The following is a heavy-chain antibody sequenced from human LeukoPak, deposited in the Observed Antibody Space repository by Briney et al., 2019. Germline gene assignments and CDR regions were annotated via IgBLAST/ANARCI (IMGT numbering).Heavy chain of an antibody. CDR3: ARGRSGPGYHFDY. D-gene: IGHD1-1*01. Sequence: QSGGSLRLSCAASGFTFESYTIHWVRQAPGKGLEWVALVSYGGSNKYYIVSVKGRFTISRDNSKNTLYLQMNSLRPEDTAVYYCARGRSGPGYHFDYWGQGALVTVSS. CDR1: GFTFESYT. CDR2: VSYGGSNK. J-gene: IGHJ4*02. V-gene: IGHV3-30-3*01.